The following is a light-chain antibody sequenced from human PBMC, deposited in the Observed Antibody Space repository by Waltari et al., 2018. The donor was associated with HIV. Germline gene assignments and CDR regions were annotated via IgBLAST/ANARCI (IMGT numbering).Light chain of an antibody. V-gene: IGLV2-14*01. J-gene: IGLJ1*01. CDR3: SSYTSSSTGV. CDR1: SSDVGGYNY. CDR2: EVS. Sequence: QSALTQPASVSGSPGQSITISCTGTSSDVGGYNYVYWYQQHPGKAPKLMIYEVSNRPSGVSNRFSGSKSGNTASLTISGLQAEDEADYYCSSYTSSSTGVFGTGTKVTVL.